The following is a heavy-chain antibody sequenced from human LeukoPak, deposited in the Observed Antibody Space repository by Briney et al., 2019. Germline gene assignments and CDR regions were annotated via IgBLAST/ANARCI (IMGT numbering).Heavy chain of an antibody. CDR1: GFTFDDYA. CDR2: ISWNSGSI. J-gene: IGHJ4*02. Sequence: GGSLRLSCAASGFTFDDYAMHWVWQAPGKGLEWVSGISWNSGSIGYADSVKGRFTISRDNAKNSLYLQMNSLRAEDTALYYCAKDNSGHWGQGTLVTVSS. V-gene: IGHV3-9*01. CDR3: AKDNSGH. D-gene: IGHD1-1*01.